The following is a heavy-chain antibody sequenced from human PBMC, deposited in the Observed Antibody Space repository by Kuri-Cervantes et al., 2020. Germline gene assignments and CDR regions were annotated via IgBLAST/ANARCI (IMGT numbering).Heavy chain of an antibody. CDR3: ARSSTVTTPYYYYGMDV. Sequence: ASVKVSCKASGYTFTNYYMHWVRQAPGQGLEWMGMINSSGGSTSHAQKFQGRVTMTTDTSTSTAYMELRSLRSDDTAVYYCARSSTVTTPYYYYGMDVWGQGTTVTVSS. CDR1: GYTFTNYY. D-gene: IGHD4-17*01. CDR2: INSSGGST. J-gene: IGHJ6*02. V-gene: IGHV1-46*01.